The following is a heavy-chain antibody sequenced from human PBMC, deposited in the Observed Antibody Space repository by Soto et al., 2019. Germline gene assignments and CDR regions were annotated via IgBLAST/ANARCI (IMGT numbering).Heavy chain of an antibody. D-gene: IGHD2-21*02. V-gene: IGHV1-46*01. CDR2: INPSGGST. J-gene: IGHJ1*01. CDR3: AREHIVVVTANTSPDFQH. Sequence: ASVKVSCKASGYTFTSYYMHWVRQARGQGLEWMGIINPSGGSTSYAQKFQGRVTMTRDTSTSTVYMELSSLRSEDTAVYYCAREHIVVVTANTSPDFQHWGQGTLVTSPQ. CDR1: GYTFTSYY.